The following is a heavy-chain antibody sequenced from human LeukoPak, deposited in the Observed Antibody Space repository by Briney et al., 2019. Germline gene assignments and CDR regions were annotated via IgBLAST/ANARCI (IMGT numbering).Heavy chain of an antibody. Sequence: GGSLRLSCAASGFTFSSSVMNWVRQAPGKGLEWLSGITGSGGYTYYADSVKGRFTISRDNSKNTLYLQVNSLRAEDTAVYYCAEDPAYWGQGTLVTVSS. CDR2: ITGSGGYT. J-gene: IGHJ4*02. CDR1: GFTFSSSV. CDR3: AEDPAY. V-gene: IGHV3-23*01. D-gene: IGHD2-2*01.